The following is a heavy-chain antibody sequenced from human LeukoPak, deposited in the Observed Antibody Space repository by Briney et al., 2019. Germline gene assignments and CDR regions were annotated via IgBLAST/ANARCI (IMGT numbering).Heavy chain of an antibody. Sequence: SQTLSLTCAISGDIVFSNSVAWNWLRQSPSRGLEWLGRTYYRSKWFNDYTVSMKGRVTVNPDTSKNQFSLQLNSVTPEDTAVYYCAIKAPRYYYDSSYPDYWGQGTLVTVSS. CDR1: GDIVFSNSVA. CDR3: AIKAPRYYYDSSYPDY. CDR2: TYYRSKWFN. V-gene: IGHV6-1*01. J-gene: IGHJ4*02. D-gene: IGHD3-22*01.